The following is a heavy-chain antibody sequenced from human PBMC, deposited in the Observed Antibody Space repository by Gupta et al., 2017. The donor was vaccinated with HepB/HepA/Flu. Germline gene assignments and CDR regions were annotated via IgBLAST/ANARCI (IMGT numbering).Heavy chain of an antibody. Sequence: QVQLQQWGAGLLKPSETLSLTCAVYGGSFSGYYWSWIRQPPGKGLEWIGEINHSGSTNYNPSLKSRVTISVDTSKNQFSLKLSSVTAADTAVYYCVSFGPAAFFDYWGQGTLVTVSS. CDR2: INHSGST. J-gene: IGHJ4*02. V-gene: IGHV4-34*01. D-gene: IGHD2-2*01. CDR3: VSFGPAAFFDY. CDR1: GGSFSGYY.